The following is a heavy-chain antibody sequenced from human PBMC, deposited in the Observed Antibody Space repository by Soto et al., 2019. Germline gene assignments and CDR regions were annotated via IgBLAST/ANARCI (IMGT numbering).Heavy chain of an antibody. CDR3: AIHGVLAMKDGGGLLSAFDI. Sequence: PSVTLPLTCTVFGGSISSYSWTWIRQHPGKGLEWIGYIYYSGSTNYNPSLKSRVTVSVGTSKNQFSLKLTSVTAADTAVYYCAIHGVLAMKDGGGLLSAFDIWGQGTMVPVSS. D-gene: IGHD2-21*02. V-gene: IGHV4-59*08. CDR1: GGSISSYS. J-gene: IGHJ3*02. CDR2: IYYSGST.